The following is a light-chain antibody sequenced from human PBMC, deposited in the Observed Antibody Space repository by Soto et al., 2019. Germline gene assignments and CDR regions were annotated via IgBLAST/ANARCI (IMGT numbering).Light chain of an antibody. Sequence: SYELTQPPSVSVSPGQTARITCSGDTLPKQHPYWYQQKPGQAPVLIINKNSERPSGIPERFSGSTSGTTVTLTISGVQAEDKADYYCQSADSSGTYIFGTGTKVTVL. CDR2: KNS. CDR3: QSADSSGTYI. V-gene: IGLV3-25*02. CDR1: TLPKQH. J-gene: IGLJ1*01.